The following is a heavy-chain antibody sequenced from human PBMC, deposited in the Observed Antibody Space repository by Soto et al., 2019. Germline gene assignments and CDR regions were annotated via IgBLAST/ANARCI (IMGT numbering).Heavy chain of an antibody. Sequence: SETLSLTCTVSGGSISGYYWSWIRQPPGKGLEWIGYMYNTGSTVYNPSFKSRVTISVDTSKNQFSLKLNSVTAADTAVYYCARDLWGYCGTDCYPLDVWGQETTVTVSS. J-gene: IGHJ6*02. CDR1: GGSISGYY. CDR2: MYNTGST. CDR3: ARDLWGYCGTDCYPLDV. D-gene: IGHD2-21*02. V-gene: IGHV4-59*01.